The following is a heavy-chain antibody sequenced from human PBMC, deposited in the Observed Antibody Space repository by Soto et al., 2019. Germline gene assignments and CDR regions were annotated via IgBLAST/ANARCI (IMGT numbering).Heavy chain of an antibody. CDR2: INYSGST. Sequence: SETLSLTCAVSGGSFSGYYWGWVRQPPGKGLEWVGEINYSGSTNYNPSLKRRVTISVDTSKNQVSLKVTSVTASDTAMYYCARHPVSGDYAGFVVWGQGTTVTVSS. V-gene: IGHV4-34*01. J-gene: IGHJ6*02. CDR1: GGSFSGYY. CDR3: ARHPVSGDYAGFVV. D-gene: IGHD4-17*01.